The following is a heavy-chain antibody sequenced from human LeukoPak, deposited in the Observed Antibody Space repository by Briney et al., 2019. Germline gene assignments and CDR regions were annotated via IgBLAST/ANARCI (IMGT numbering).Heavy chain of an antibody. D-gene: IGHD5-18*01. J-gene: IGHJ5*02. V-gene: IGHV1-18*01. Sequence: ASVKVSCKASGYTLTSYGISWVRQAPGQGLEWMGWISAYNGNTNYAQKIQGRVTMTTDTATSTAYMELRSLRSDDTAVYYCARDVDTAMVDWFDPWGQGTLVTVSS. CDR2: ISAYNGNT. CDR1: GYTLTSYG. CDR3: ARDVDTAMVDWFDP.